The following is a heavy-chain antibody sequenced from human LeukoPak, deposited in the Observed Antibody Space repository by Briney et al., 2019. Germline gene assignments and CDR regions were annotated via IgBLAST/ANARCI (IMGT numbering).Heavy chain of an antibody. CDR1: GYSISSGFY. CDR2: IYHSGST. J-gene: IGHJ4*02. Sequence: TSETLSLTCSVSGYSISSGFYWGWIRPTPGKDLEWIGSIYHSGSTSYNPSLRSRGTMSVDTAKNQFSLRLTSVTAADTAVYSCARGRGGSAWRYYFDYWGQGTLVTVSS. CDR3: ARGRGGSAWRYYFDY. V-gene: IGHV4-38-2*02. D-gene: IGHD6-19*01.